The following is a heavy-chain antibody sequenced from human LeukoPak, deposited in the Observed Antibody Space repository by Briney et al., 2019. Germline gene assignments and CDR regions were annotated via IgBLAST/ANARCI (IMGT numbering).Heavy chain of an antibody. Sequence: ASVKVSCKASGYTFTGYYMHWVRQAPGQGLEWMGWINPNSGGTNYAQKFQGRVTMTRDTSISTAYMELSRLRSDDTAVYYCARDPIVVPAAPSNWFDHWGQGTLVTVSS. CDR3: ARDPIVVPAAPSNWFDH. J-gene: IGHJ5*02. D-gene: IGHD2-2*01. CDR1: GYTFTGYY. CDR2: INPNSGGT. V-gene: IGHV1-2*02.